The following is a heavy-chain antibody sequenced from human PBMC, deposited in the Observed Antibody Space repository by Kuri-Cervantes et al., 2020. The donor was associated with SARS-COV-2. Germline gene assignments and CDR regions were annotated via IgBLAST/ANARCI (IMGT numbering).Heavy chain of an antibody. J-gene: IGHJ4*02. Sequence: ESLKISCTVSGASISSYYWSWIRQPPGKGLEWIGYIYQSGGANYNPSLKSPVTISVDTSKNQFSLKMSSVTTADTAVYYCAIAAAGEAFDYWGQGTLVTVSS. V-gene: IGHV4-59*01. CDR1: GASISSYY. D-gene: IGHD6-13*01. CDR2: IYQSGGA. CDR3: AIAAAGEAFDY.